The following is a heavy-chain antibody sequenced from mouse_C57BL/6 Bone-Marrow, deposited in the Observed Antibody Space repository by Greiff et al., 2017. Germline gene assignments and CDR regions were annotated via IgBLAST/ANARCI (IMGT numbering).Heavy chain of an antibody. CDR3: ARFHYYYFDY. CDR1: GYTFTSYW. V-gene: IGHV1-64*01. Sequence: QVQLQQPGAELVKPGASVKLSCKASGYTFTSYWMHWVKQRPGQGLEWIGMIHPNSGSTNYNEKFKSKATLTVDKSSSTAYMQLSSLTSEDSAFYYCARFHYYYFDYWGQGTTLTVSS. J-gene: IGHJ2*01. D-gene: IGHD1-2*01. CDR2: IHPNSGST.